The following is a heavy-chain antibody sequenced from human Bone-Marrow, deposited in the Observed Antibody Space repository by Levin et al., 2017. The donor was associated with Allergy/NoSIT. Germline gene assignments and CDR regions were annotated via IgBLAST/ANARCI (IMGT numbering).Heavy chain of an antibody. D-gene: IGHD6-19*01. Sequence: GESLKISCAASGFTFSSYSMNWVRQAPGKGLEWVSSISSSSSYIYYADSVKGRFTISRDNAKNSLYLQMNSLRAEDTAVYYCARVGQWLTDNWFDPWGLGTLVTVSS. CDR3: ARVGQWLTDNWFDP. CDR1: GFTFSSYS. J-gene: IGHJ5*02. CDR2: ISSSSSYI. V-gene: IGHV3-21*01.